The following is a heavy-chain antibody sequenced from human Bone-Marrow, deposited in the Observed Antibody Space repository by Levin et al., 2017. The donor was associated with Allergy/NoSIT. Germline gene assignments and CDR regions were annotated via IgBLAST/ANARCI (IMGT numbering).Heavy chain of an antibody. CDR3: ARVPALRFLDWFLDY. V-gene: IGHV4-39*02. J-gene: IGHJ4*02. CDR1: GASIISATYY. D-gene: IGHD3-9*01. Sequence: MTSETLSLTCTVSGASIISATYYWGWVRQPPGKGLEWIGSVYFSGSTYLSPFLKSRVTMSVDTSRSHFSLNLSSVTAADTAVYYCARVPALRFLDWFLDYWGRGVLVTVSS. CDR2: VYFSGST.